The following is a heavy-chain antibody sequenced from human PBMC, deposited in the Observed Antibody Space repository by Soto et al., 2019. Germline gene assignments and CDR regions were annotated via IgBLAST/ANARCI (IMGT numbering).Heavy chain of an antibody. CDR2: IFSNDEK. J-gene: IGHJ4*02. Sequence: QVTLKESGPVLVKPTETLTLTCTVSGFSLSNARMGVSWIRQPPGKALEWLAHIFSNDEKSSSTSLKSRLTISKDTSKSQVVLTMTNMDPVDTATYYCARVTKYYDFWSGYYTPFDYWGQGTLVTVSS. D-gene: IGHD3-3*01. CDR1: GFSLSNARMG. V-gene: IGHV2-26*01. CDR3: ARVTKYYDFWSGYYTPFDY.